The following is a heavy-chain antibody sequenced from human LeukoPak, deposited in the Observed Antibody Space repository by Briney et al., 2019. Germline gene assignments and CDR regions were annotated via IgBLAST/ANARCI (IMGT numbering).Heavy chain of an antibody. D-gene: IGHD6-13*01. V-gene: IGHV4-59*08. CDR2: IYYSGST. CDR3: ARHPTIAAAGV. Sequence: XETLSLTCTVSGGSISSYYWSWMRQPPGKGLEWIGYIYYSGSTNYNPSLKSRVTISVDTSKNQFSLKLSSVTAADTAVYYCARHPTIAAAGVWGQGTLVTVSS. J-gene: IGHJ4*02. CDR1: GGSISSYY.